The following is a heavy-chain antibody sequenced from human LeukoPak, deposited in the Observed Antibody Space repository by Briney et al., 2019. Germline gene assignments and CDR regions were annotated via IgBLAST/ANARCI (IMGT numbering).Heavy chain of an antibody. V-gene: IGHV4-59*01. CDR1: GDSISSYY. J-gene: IGHJ4*02. Sequence: PSETLSLTCTVSGDSISSYYWSWIRQPPGKGLEWIGYIYYSGSTNYNPSLKSRVTISVDTSKNQFSLKLSSVTAADTAVYYCARERSPLYFDDWGQGTPVTVSS. CDR2: IYYSGST. CDR3: ARERSPLYFDD.